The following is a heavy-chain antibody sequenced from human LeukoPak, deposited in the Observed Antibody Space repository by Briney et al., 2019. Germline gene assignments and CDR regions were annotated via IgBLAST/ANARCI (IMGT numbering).Heavy chain of an antibody. V-gene: IGHV3-66*01. CDR3: AVEYYYDSRAFDY. J-gene: IGHJ4*02. D-gene: IGHD3-22*01. Sequence: GGSLRLSCAASGFTVSSNYMSWVRQAPGKGLEWVSVIYSGGSTYYADSVKGRFTISRDNSKNTLYLQMNSLRAEDTAVYYCAVEYYYDSRAFDYWGQGTLVTVSS. CDR2: IYSGGST. CDR1: GFTVSSNY.